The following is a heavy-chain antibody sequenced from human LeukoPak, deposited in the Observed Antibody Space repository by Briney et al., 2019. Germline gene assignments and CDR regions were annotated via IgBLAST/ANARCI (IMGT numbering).Heavy chain of an antibody. CDR2: IKPSGGST. J-gene: IGHJ4*02. Sequence: ASVKVSCKASGYTFTSYYMHWVRQAPGQGLEWMGIIKPSGGSTSYAQKFQGRVTMTRDTSTSTVYMELSSLRSEDTAVYYCARGLPVGYGSGSYCAGAYWGQGTLVTVSS. CDR3: ARGLPVGYGSGSYCAGAY. CDR1: GYTFTSYY. V-gene: IGHV1-46*01. D-gene: IGHD3-10*01.